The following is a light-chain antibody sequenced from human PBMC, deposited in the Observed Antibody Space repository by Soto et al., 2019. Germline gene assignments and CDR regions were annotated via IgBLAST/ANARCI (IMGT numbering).Light chain of an antibody. J-gene: IGLJ2*01. CDR1: TSNIGTNH. Sequence: QSVLAQPPSASGAPGQRFTISCSGGTSNIGTNHLYWYQQLPGTAPTLLIYKNHQRPAGVPDRFSGSKSGTSGSLAISGLRSEDEADYYCAAWDDSLNAVLFGGGTQLTVL. CDR2: KNH. V-gene: IGLV1-47*01. CDR3: AAWDDSLNAVL.